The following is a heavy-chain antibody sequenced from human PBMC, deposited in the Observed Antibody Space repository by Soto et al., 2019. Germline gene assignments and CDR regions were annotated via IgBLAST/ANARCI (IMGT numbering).Heavy chain of an antibody. CDR2: INAGNGNT. CDR3: ARDRDGYGWFDP. D-gene: IGHD5-12*01. V-gene: IGHV1-3*01. CDR1: GYTFTSYA. J-gene: IGHJ5*02. Sequence: ASVKVSCTASGYTFTSYAMHWVRLAPGQRLEWMGWINAGNGNTKYSQKFQGRVTITRDTSASTAYMELSSLRSEDTAVYYCARDRDGYGWFDPWGQGTLVTVSS.